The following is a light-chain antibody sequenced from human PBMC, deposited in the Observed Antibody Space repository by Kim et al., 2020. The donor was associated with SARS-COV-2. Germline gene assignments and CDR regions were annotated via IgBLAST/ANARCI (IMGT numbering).Light chain of an antibody. J-gene: IGLJ1*01. CDR1: KLGDKY. CDR3: QARDSSTYV. Sequence: LSQGQTASIACSGDKLGDKYAFWYQQKPGQSPVLVIFQDSKRPSGIPERFSGSNSGNTATLTISGTQPTDEADYYCQARDSSTYVFGTGTKVTVL. CDR2: QDS. V-gene: IGLV3-1*01.